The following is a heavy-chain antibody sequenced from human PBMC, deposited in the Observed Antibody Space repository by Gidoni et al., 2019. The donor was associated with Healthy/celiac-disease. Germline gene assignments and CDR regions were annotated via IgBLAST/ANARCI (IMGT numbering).Heavy chain of an antibody. CDR1: GHTLTELS. Sequence: QLQLVQSGAEVKQPAASVKVSCKVSGHTLTELSMHWVRQAPGKGLEWMGGFDPEDGETIYAQKFQGRVTMTEDTSTDTAYMELSSLRSEDTAVYYCATLSWGRAAVYGYFDLWGRGTLVTVSS. CDR3: ATLSWGRAAVYGYFDL. D-gene: IGHD7-27*01. CDR2: FDPEDGET. J-gene: IGHJ2*01. V-gene: IGHV1-24*01.